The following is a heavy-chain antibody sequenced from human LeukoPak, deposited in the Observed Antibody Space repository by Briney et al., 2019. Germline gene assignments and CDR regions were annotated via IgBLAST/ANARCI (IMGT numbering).Heavy chain of an antibody. D-gene: IGHD6-6*01. CDR2: IYPGDSDT. CDR3: ARHPSIAARPGYYYYMDV. Sequence: GESLKISCKGSGYSFTSYWIGWVRQMPGKGLEWMGIIYPGDSDTGYSPSFQGQVTISADKSISTAYLQWSSLKASDTAMYYCARHPSIAARPGYYYYMDVWGKGTTVTVSS. J-gene: IGHJ6*03. CDR1: GYSFTSYW. V-gene: IGHV5-51*01.